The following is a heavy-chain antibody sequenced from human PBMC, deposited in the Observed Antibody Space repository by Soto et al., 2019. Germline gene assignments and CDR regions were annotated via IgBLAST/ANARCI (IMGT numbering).Heavy chain of an antibody. J-gene: IGHJ6*02. CDR1: GFTFGDYA. CDR2: IRPKAYNATT. Sequence: EAQLVESGGGLVQPGRSLRLSCTASGFTFGDYAMHWVRQAPGKGLEWVGFIRPKAYNATTEYAPSVKGRFSISRDDAKRTAYLQTNSLKTEDTAVYYCASAASMDVWGRGTTVTVSS. V-gene: IGHV3-49*04. CDR3: ASAASMDV. D-gene: IGHD6-25*01.